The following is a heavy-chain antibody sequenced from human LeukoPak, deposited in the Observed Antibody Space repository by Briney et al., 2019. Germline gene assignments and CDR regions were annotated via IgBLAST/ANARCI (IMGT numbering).Heavy chain of an antibody. Sequence: GGSLRLSCAASGFTFSSYAMHWVRQAPGKGLEWVAVISYDGSNKYYADSVKGRFTISRDNSKNTLYLQMNSLRAEDTAVYYCASTSEFEIFDYWGQGTLVTVSS. CDR1: GFTFSSYA. J-gene: IGHJ4*02. CDR3: ASTSEFEIFDY. V-gene: IGHV3-30-3*01. CDR2: ISYDGSNK. D-gene: IGHD1-14*01.